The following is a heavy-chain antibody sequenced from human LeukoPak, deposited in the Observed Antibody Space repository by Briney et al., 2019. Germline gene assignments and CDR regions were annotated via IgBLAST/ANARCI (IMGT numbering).Heavy chain of an antibody. D-gene: IGHD3-22*01. V-gene: IGHV3-48*03. J-gene: IGHJ3*02. CDR1: GFTFSSYE. CDR3: AKVRTMIAVAFDI. CDR2: ISSSGSTI. Sequence: GGSLRLSCAASGFTFSSYEMNWVRQAPGKGLEWVSYISSSGSTIYYADSVKGRFTISRDNAKNSLYLQMNSLRAEDTAVYYCAKVRTMIAVAFDIWGQGTMVTVSS.